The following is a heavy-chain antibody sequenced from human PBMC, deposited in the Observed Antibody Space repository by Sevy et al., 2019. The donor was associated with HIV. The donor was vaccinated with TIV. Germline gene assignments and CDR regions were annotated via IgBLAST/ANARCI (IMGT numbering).Heavy chain of an antibody. CDR2: ISGGST. J-gene: IGHJ5*02. D-gene: IGHD1-26*01. CDR1: GFTVSSNE. V-gene: IGHV3-66*01. Sequence: GGSLRLSCAASGFTVSSNEMSWVRQAPGKGLEWVSSISGGSTYYADSRKGRFTISRDNSKNTLHLQMNSLRAEDTALYYCKKDNRWELPNWFDPWGQGTLVTVSS. CDR3: KKDNRWELPNWFDP.